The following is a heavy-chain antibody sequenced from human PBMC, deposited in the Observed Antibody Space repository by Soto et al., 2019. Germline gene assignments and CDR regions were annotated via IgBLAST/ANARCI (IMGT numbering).Heavy chain of an antibody. CDR2: INHSGST. Sequence: PSETLSLTCAVYGGSFSGYYWSWIRQPPGKGLEWIGEINHSGSTNYNPSLKSRVTISVDTSKNQFSLKLSSVTAADTAVYYCARPVRGYDWGAYYYGMDVWGQGTTVTVSS. V-gene: IGHV4-34*01. CDR3: ARPVRGYDWGAYYYGMDV. CDR1: GGSFSGYY. D-gene: IGHD5-12*01. J-gene: IGHJ6*02.